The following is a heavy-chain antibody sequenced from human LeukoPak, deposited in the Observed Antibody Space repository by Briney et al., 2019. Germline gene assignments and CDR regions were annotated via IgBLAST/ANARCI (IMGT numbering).Heavy chain of an antibody. CDR2: GSASNGNT. CDR3: ARTDNWKLGWGYYYGMDV. Sequence: APVKVSYKGSGYTFTSYGISGVGQAPGQGVAGVGWGSASNGNTNYAQKLQGRVTMTTDTSTSTAYMEMRSLRSDDTAVYYCARTDNWKLGWGYYYGMDVWGKGTTVTVSS. D-gene: IGHD1-1*01. J-gene: IGHJ6*04. CDR1: GYTFTSYG. V-gene: IGHV1-18*04.